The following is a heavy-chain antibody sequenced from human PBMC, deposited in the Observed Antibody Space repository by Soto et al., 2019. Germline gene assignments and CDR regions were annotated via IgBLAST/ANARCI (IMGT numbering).Heavy chain of an antibody. D-gene: IGHD2-2*01. CDR2: VGWNGGDI. Sequence: VQLVESGGGLVQPGGSLRLSCAVSGFTLDDYTMHWVRQAPGKGLEWVSGVGWNGGDIVYADSVKGRFTVSRDNTRNSLYLEVNSLTTEDTARYCWAKERAVVVPVSTSYFHYSGLDVWGQGTTVTVS. CDR1: GFTLDDYT. J-gene: IGHJ6*02. CDR3: AKERAVVVPVSTSYFHYSGLDV. V-gene: IGHV3-9*01.